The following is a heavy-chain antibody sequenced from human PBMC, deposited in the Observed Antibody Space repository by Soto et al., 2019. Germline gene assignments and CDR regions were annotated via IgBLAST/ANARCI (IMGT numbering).Heavy chain of an antibody. J-gene: IGHJ4*02. V-gene: IGHV3-23*01. Sequence: PGGSLRLSCAASAFTFNNYAMSWVRQAPGKGLEWVSSISGSGGSTYYADSVKGRFTISRDNSKNTLYLQMNSLRVEDRAAYYCAKDMYSSGWYKFDYWGQGTLVTVSS. CDR3: AKDMYSSGWYKFDY. CDR2: ISGSGGST. CDR1: AFTFNNYA. D-gene: IGHD6-19*01.